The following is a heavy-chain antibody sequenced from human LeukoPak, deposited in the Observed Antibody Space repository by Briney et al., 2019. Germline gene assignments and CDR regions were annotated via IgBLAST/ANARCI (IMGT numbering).Heavy chain of an antibody. CDR3: AKESGDGLYYFDY. D-gene: IGHD2-21*02. CDR2: IWYDGSNK. V-gene: IGHV3-33*06. J-gene: IGHJ4*02. Sequence: GGSLRLSWAASGFTFSSYGMHWVRQAPGKGLEWVAIIWYDGSNKYYADSVKGRFTISRDNSKNTLYLQMNSLRAEDTAVYYCAKESGDGLYYFDYWGQGTLVTVSS. CDR1: GFTFSSYG.